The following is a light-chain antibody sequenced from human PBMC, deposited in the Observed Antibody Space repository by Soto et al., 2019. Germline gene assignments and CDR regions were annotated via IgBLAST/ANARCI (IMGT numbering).Light chain of an antibody. CDR1: TGAVTSGHY. CDR3: LLAYSGDREV. V-gene: IGLV7-46*01. Sequence: QAVVTQEPSLTVSPGGTVTLNCRSSTGAVTSGHYPYWFQQKPGQAPRTLIYDISNKHSWTPARFSGSLLGGRAALTLSGAQPEDEAEYYFLLAYSGDREVFGGGTKLTV. J-gene: IGLJ2*01. CDR2: DIS.